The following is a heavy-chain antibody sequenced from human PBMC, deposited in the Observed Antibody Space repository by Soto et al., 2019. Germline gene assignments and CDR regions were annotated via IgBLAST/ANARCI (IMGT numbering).Heavy chain of an antibody. CDR3: ARRAYYYDSSGYSYYFDY. V-gene: IGHV3-30-3*01. CDR1: GFTFSSYA. Sequence: GGSLRLSCAASGFTFSSYAMHGVRQAPGKGLEWVAVISYDGSNKYYADSVKGRFTISRDNSKNTLYLQMNSLRAEDTAVYYCARRAYYYDSSGYSYYFDYWGQGTLVTVS. J-gene: IGHJ4*02. CDR2: ISYDGSNK. D-gene: IGHD3-22*01.